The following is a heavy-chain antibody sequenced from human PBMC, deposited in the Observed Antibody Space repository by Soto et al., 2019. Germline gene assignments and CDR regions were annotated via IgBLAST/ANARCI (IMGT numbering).Heavy chain of an antibody. J-gene: IGHJ4*02. CDR3: TRDRARGSVVTPFY. CDR1: GFTFSNDW. V-gene: IGHV3-15*07. Sequence: EVQLVESGGGLVKPGGSLRLSCVGSGFTFSNDWLNWVRQAPGRGLEWVGRIKSKDDGGTTVYAAPVEGRFTISRDDAKNTLYLQLNSLKTDDSGIYYCTRDRARGSVVTPFYWGQGTMVSVSS. D-gene: IGHD2-21*02. CDR2: IKSKDDGGTT.